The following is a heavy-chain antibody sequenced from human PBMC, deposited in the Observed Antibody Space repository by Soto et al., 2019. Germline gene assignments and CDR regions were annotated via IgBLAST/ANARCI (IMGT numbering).Heavy chain of an antibody. D-gene: IGHD3-16*01. Sequence: GGPLSLSCAASGFQFRNYAIHWVRQPPGKGLEWLAVIWFDGIKKYYADSVKGRFTISRDNSKHTVYLDMNSLTADDSGVFYCARAHTLMILDRSEHLGKETLVNVSS. J-gene: IGHJ4*01. CDR1: GFQFRNYA. V-gene: IGHV3-33*01. CDR3: ARAHTLMILDRSEH. CDR2: IWFDGIKK.